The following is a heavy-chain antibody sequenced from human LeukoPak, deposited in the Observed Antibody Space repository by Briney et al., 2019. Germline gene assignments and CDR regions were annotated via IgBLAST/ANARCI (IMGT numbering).Heavy chain of an antibody. V-gene: IGHV4-59*12. J-gene: IGHJ5*02. CDR3: ARDEVAVAVGWFDP. CDR2: IDYSGST. Sequence: SETLSLTCTVSGGSISTYYWSWIRQPPGEGLEWIGYIDYSGSTNYNPSLKSRVTISVDTSKNQFSLKLSSMTAADTAVYYCARDEVAVAVGWFDPWGQGTLVTVSS. CDR1: GGSISTYY. D-gene: IGHD6-19*01.